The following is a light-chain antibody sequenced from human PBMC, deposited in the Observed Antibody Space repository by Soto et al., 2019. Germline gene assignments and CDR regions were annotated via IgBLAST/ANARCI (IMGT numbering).Light chain of an antibody. CDR2: DAS. CDR3: QHIKT. J-gene: IGKJ1*01. Sequence: DIQMTQSPSTLSASVGDRVTITCRASQSISSWLAWYQQKPGKAPKLLIYDASSLESGVPSRFSGSGSGTEFTLTISSLQPDDFATYYCQHIKTFGQGTKV. V-gene: IGKV1-5*01. CDR1: QSISSW.